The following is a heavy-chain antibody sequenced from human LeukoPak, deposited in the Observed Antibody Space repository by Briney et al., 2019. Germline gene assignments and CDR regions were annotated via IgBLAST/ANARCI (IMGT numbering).Heavy chain of an antibody. CDR1: GYTFTAYF. V-gene: IGHV1-2*06. D-gene: IGHD5/OR15-5a*01. J-gene: IGHJ4*02. Sequence: GASVKVSCKASGYTFTAYFIHWVRQAPGQGLEWMGRINLDSGGTYYTQKFQGRITMTRDTSIRTAYVELNGLTSDDTAVYYCARDLSSTANWELDYWGQGTLVTVSS. CDR3: ARDLSSTANWELDY. CDR2: INLDSGGT.